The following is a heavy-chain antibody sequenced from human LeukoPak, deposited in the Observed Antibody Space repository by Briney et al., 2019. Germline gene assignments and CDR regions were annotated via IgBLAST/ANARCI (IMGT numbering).Heavy chain of an antibody. V-gene: IGHV3-23*01. CDR2: ITSRGEST. Sequence: GGSLRLSCAASGFTFGIDAMSWVRQAPGKGLQWVSSITSRGESTWYVDSVKGRFTITRDNSENTLYLQMHSLRAEDTAVYYCARDRPNYYGSDGHYYRRDGDYWGRGTLVTVSA. CDR3: ARDRPNYYGSDGHYYRRDGDY. D-gene: IGHD3-22*01. J-gene: IGHJ4*02. CDR1: GFTFGIDA.